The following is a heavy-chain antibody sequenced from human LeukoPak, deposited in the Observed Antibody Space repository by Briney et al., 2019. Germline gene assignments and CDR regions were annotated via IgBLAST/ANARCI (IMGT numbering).Heavy chain of an antibody. CDR3: ATRTVLRYFDWLSPRGFDY. Sequence: SETLSLTCTVSGGSVSSGSYSWSWIRQPPGKGLEWIGYIYYSGSTNYNPSLKSRVTISVDTSKNQFSLKLSSVTAADTAVYYCATRTVLRYFDWLSPRGFDYWGQGTLVTVSS. J-gene: IGHJ4*02. CDR2: IYYSGST. D-gene: IGHD3-9*01. CDR1: GGSVSSGSYS. V-gene: IGHV4-61*01.